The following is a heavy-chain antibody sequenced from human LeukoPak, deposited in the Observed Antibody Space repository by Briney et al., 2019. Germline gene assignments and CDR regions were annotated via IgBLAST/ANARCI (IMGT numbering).Heavy chain of an antibody. CDR3: AKEVGGLVPYYYYYMDV. D-gene: IGHD6-19*01. CDR2: ISGSGGST. Sequence: GGSLRLSCAASGLTFSSYAMSWVRQAPGKGLEWVSAISGSGGSTYYADSVKGRFTISRDNSKNTLYLQMNSLRAEDTAVYYCAKEVGGLVPYYYYYMDVWGKGTTVTVSS. CDR1: GLTFSSYA. J-gene: IGHJ6*03. V-gene: IGHV3-23*01.